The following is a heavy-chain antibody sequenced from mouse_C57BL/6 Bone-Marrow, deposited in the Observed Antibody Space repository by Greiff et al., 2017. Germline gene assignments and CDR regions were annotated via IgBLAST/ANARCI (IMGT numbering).Heavy chain of an antibody. CDR2: IDPSDSYT. J-gene: IGHJ4*01. Sequence: VQLQQSGAELVMPGASVKLSCKASGYTFTSYWMHWVKQRPGQGLEWIGEIDPSDSYTNYNQKFKGKSTLTVDKSSSTAYMQLSSLTSEDSAVYYCALYYRDAMDYWGQGTSVTVSS. CDR3: ALYYRDAMDY. V-gene: IGHV1-69*01. CDR1: GYTFTSYW. D-gene: IGHD2-12*01.